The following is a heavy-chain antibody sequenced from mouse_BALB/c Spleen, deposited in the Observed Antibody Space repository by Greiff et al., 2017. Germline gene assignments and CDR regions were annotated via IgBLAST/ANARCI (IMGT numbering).Heavy chain of an antibody. J-gene: IGHJ1*01. Sequence: EVQRVESGGGLVKPGGSLKLSCAASGFTFSSYAMSWVRQTPEKRLEWVATISSGGSYTYYPDSVKGRFTISRDNAKNTLYLQMSSLRSEDTAMYYCATSNYRYFDVWGAGTTVTVSS. CDR1: GFTFSSYA. CDR2: ISSGGSYT. V-gene: IGHV5-9-3*01. CDR3: ATSNYRYFDV. D-gene: IGHD2-5*01.